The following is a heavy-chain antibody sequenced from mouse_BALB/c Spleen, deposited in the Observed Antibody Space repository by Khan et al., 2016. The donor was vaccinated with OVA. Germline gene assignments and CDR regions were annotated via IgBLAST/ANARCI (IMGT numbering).Heavy chain of an antibody. D-gene: IGHD3-3*01. Sequence: EVQLVESGPGLVKPSQSLSLTCTVTGYSITSDYAWNWIRQFPGNKLEWLGYINYSGSTGYNPSLKSRISITRDTSKNQFFLRLISVTTEDTSTYFCAAGLAVWYFDVWGARTTVTVSS. J-gene: IGHJ1*01. V-gene: IGHV3-2*02. CDR3: AAGLAVWYFDV. CDR2: INYSGST. CDR1: GYSITSDYA.